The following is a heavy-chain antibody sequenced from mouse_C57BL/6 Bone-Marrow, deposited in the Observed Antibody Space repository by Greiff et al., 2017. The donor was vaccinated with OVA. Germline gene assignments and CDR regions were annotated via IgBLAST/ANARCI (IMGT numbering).Heavy chain of an antibody. V-gene: IGHV5-15*01. CDR3: ARQDGYSFDY. Sequence: EVQLVESGGGLVQPGGSLKLSCAASGFTFSDYGMAWVRQAPRKGPEWVAFISNLAYSIYYADTVTGRFTISRENAKNTLYLEMSSLRSEDTAMYYCARQDGYSFDYWGQGTTLTVSS. D-gene: IGHD2-3*01. J-gene: IGHJ2*01. CDR1: GFTFSDYG. CDR2: ISNLAYSI.